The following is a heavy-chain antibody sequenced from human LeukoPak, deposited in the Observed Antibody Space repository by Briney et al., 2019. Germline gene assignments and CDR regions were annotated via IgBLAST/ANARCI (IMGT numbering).Heavy chain of an antibody. J-gene: IGHJ4*02. V-gene: IGHV4-4*07. CDR2: ISITDGT. D-gene: IGHD2-21*01. CDR3: ARGGTSVI. Sequence: PSETLSLTCTVSGDSITSYYWSWIRQPAGKGLEWIGRISITDGTSYTPSLQSRVTMSVDASKNQFSLKLSSVTAADTAVYYCARGGTSVIGGQGTLVTVSS. CDR1: GDSITSYY.